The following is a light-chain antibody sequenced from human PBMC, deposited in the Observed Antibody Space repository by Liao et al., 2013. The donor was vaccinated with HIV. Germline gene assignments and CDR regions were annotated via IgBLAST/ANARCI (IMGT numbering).Light chain of an antibody. J-gene: IGLJ2*01. CDR1: NIGSKS. V-gene: IGLV3-21*01. CDR3: QMWDHSSDQVV. CDR2: YDK. Sequence: SYVLPQPPSVSVAPERRPDYLWGETNIGSKSSAPGTSRSQARPLELVIHYDKDRPSGIPVRFSGSNSGNTATLTITRVEAGDEADYYCQMWDHSSDQVVFGGGTEGDRP.